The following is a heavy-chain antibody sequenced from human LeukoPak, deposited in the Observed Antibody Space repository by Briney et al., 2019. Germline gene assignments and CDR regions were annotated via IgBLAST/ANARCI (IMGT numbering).Heavy chain of an antibody. CDR2: ISGSGGRT. V-gene: IGHV3-23*01. D-gene: IGHD6-13*01. CDR1: GFTFSSYA. J-gene: IGHJ6*02. CDR3: AKESSSNSRAGYGMDV. Sequence: PGGSLRLSCAASGFTFSSYAMSWVRQAPGKGLEWVSAISGSGGRTYYADSVKGRFTISRDNSKNTLYLQMNSLRAEDTAVYYCAKESSSNSRAGYGMDVWGQGTTVTVSS.